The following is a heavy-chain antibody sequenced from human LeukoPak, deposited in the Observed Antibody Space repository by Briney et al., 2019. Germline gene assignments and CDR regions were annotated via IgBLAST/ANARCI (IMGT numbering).Heavy chain of an antibody. CDR1: GFTFSNYW. Sequence: GGSLRLSCAVSGFTFSNYWMHWVRQGPGEGLAWVSRITNDGSATGYADSGKGRFTISRDNAKNTLYLHMDSLSPEDTAVYYCARNASPGYFDLWGRGTLVTVSS. J-gene: IGHJ2*01. CDR2: ITNDGSAT. D-gene: IGHD2-15*01. V-gene: IGHV3-74*01. CDR3: ARNASPGYFDL.